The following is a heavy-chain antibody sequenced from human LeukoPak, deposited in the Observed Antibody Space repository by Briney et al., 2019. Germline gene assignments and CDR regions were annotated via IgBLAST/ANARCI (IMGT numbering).Heavy chain of an antibody. V-gene: IGHV3-23*01. J-gene: IGHJ4*02. D-gene: IGHD5-24*01. CDR1: GFTFSSYA. CDR3: AKGDGYNYNYFDF. CDR2: ISGSGGFT. Sequence: GGSLRLSCAASGFTFSSYAMSWVRQAPGKGLEWVSAISGSGGFTYYADSVKGRFTISRDNSKNTLYLQMNSLRAEDTAVYYCAKGDGYNYNYFDFGAQGTQVTVSS.